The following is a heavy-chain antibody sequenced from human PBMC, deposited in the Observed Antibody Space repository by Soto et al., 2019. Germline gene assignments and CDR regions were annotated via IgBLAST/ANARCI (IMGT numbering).Heavy chain of an antibody. CDR2: IAYDGSNK. J-gene: IGHJ5*02. CDR1: GFTFSSYG. V-gene: IGHV3-30*18. CDR3: AKDNCISTSCYRLYNWFDP. Sequence: PGGSLILSCVASGFTFSSYGMHWVLQAPGKGLEWVAVIAYDGSNKYYADSVKGRFTISRDNSKNTLYLQMNSLRAEDTAVYYCAKDNCISTSCYRLYNWFDPWGQGTLVTVSS. D-gene: IGHD2-2*01.